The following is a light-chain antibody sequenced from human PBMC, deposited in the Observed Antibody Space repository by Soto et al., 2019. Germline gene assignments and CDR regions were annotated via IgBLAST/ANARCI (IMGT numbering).Light chain of an antibody. CDR1: QSVSSSY. CDR3: QQYGSSSWT. V-gene: IGKV3-20*01. Sequence: EIVLTQSPGTLSLSPGERATLSCRASQSVSSSYLAWYQHKPGQAPRLLIYGASSRATGIPDRFSCSGSGTDFTLTISRLEPEDFAVYYCQQYGSSSWTFGQGTKVDVK. J-gene: IGKJ1*01. CDR2: GAS.